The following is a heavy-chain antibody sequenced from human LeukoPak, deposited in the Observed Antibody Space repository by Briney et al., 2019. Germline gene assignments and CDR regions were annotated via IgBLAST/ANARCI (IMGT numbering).Heavy chain of an antibody. CDR3: ARSQTGGTFDY. CDR2: ICYSGST. CDR1: GGSISSGDYY. D-gene: IGHD1-26*01. J-gene: IGHJ4*02. Sequence: SETLSLTCTVSGGSISSGDYYWSWIRQPPGKGLEWTGYICYSGSTYYNPSLKSRVTISVDTSKNQFSLKLSSVTPEDTAVYYCARSQTGGTFDYWGQGALVTVSS. V-gene: IGHV4-30-4*01.